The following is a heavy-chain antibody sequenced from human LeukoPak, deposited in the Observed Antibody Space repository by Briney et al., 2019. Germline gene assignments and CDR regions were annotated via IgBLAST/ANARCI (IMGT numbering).Heavy chain of an antibody. CDR3: ARGNGDYYYYYYMDV. D-gene: IGHD4-17*01. CDR1: GGSISSSSYY. CDR2: IHHSGST. Sequence: SETLSLTCTVSGGSISSSSYYWGWIRQPPGKGLEWIGEIHHSGSTNYNPSLKSRVTISVDTSKNQSSLKLSSVTAADTAVYYCARGNGDYYYYYYMDVWGKGTTVTVSS. J-gene: IGHJ6*03. V-gene: IGHV4-39*07.